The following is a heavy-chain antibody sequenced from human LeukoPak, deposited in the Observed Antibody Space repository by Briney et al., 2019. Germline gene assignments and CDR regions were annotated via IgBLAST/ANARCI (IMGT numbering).Heavy chain of an antibody. CDR3: ARVFSSSFGYYFDY. CDR1: GFTFDDYA. Sequence: PGRSLRLSCAASGFTFDDYAMHWVRQAPGKGLEWVSGISWNSGSIGYADSVKGRFTISRDNAKNSLYLQMNSLRAEDMALYYCARVFSSSFGYYFDYWGQGTLVTVSS. CDR2: ISWNSGSI. J-gene: IGHJ4*02. V-gene: IGHV3-9*03. D-gene: IGHD6-6*01.